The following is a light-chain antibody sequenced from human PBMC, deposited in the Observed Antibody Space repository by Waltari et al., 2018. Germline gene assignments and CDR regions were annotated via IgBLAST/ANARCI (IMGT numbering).Light chain of an antibody. Sequence: DIQMTQSPSSLSASVGDRVTMTCRASQSITNYLSWYQHKLGEAPNLLVYDASTLVSGVPSRFNGSGFGTEFTLTISSLQPEDLATYYCLQTYSTLMFSFGPGTKVDL. V-gene: IGKV1-39*01. J-gene: IGKJ3*01. CDR2: DAS. CDR1: QSITNY. CDR3: LQTYSTLMFS.